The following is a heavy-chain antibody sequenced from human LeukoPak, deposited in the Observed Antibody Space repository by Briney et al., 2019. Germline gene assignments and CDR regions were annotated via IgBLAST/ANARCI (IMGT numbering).Heavy chain of an antibody. D-gene: IGHD1-26*01. J-gene: IGHJ4*02. Sequence: ASVKVSCKASGYTFTSYGISWVRQAPGQGLEWMGWISAYNGNTNYAQKLQGRVTMTTDTSTSTAYVELRSLRSDDTAVYYCARVVGATARDYWGQGTLVTVSS. CDR1: GYTFTSYG. CDR2: ISAYNGNT. CDR3: ARVVGATARDY. V-gene: IGHV1-18*01.